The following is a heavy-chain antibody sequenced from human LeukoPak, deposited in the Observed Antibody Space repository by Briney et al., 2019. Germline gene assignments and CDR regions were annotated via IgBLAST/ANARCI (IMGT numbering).Heavy chain of an antibody. J-gene: IGHJ4*02. CDR3: ARRDSSGYYRKQGFDY. CDR2: INHSGST. Sequence: SETLSLTCAVYGGSFSGYYWSWIRQPPGKGLEWIGEINHSGSTNYNPSLKSRVTISVDRSKNQFSLKLSSVTAADTAVYYCARRDSSGYYRKQGFDYWGQGTLVTVSS. CDR1: GGSFSGYY. V-gene: IGHV4-34*01. D-gene: IGHD3-22*01.